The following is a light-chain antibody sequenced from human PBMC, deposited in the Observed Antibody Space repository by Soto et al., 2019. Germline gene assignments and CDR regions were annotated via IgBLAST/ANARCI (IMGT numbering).Light chain of an antibody. J-gene: IGLJ1*01. CDR3: SSYTSISTLYV. V-gene: IGLV2-14*01. CDR1: NSDVGGYNY. CDR2: EVS. Sequence: QSVLTQPASVSGSPGQSVTISCTGTNSDVGGYNYLSWYQQHPGKAPELMIYEVSHRPSGASNRFSGSKSDNTASLTISGLQAEDEADYYCSSYTSISTLYVFGTGTKVTVL.